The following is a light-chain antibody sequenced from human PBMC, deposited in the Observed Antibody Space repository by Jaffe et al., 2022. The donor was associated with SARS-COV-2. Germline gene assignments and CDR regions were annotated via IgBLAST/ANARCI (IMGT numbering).Light chain of an antibody. CDR3: QQYGVSPGGT. J-gene: IGKJ1*01. CDR1: QSVSSNY. Sequence: EIVLTQSPGTLSLSPGERATLSCRASQSVSSNYLAWYQQKPGQAPRLLIYGASSRATGIPDRFSGSGSGTDFTLTISRLEPEDFAVYYCQQYGVSPGGTFGQGTKVEIK. CDR2: GAS. V-gene: IGKV3-20*01.